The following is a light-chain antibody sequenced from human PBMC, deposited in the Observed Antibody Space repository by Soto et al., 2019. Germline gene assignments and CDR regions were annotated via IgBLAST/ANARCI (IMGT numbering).Light chain of an antibody. Sequence: QTVVTQEPSFSVSPGGTVTLTCGLTSGSVSTRNYPSWYQQIPGQAPRTLIYNTNTRSSGVPDRFSGSILGNKAALTITGAQAEDDSDYYCVLDVGSVIHRVFGGGTKLTVL. CDR2: NTN. V-gene: IGLV8-61*01. J-gene: IGLJ3*02. CDR1: SGSVSTRNY. CDR3: VLDVGSVIHRV.